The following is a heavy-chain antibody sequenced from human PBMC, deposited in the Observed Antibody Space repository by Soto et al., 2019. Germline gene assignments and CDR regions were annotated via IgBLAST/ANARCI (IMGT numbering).Heavy chain of an antibody. Sequence: QVQLQESGPGLVKPSETLSLTCTVSGGSISRYYWSWIRQPPGKGLEWIGYMYNTGSTVYNHSCKSRVTISVDTSKNQFSLKLNSVTAADTAVYYCARDLWCYCGTDCYPLDVWGQGTTVTVSS. CDR3: ARDLWCYCGTDCYPLDV. J-gene: IGHJ6*02. CDR2: MYNTGST. D-gene: IGHD2-21*02. V-gene: IGHV4-59*01. CDR1: GGSISRYY.